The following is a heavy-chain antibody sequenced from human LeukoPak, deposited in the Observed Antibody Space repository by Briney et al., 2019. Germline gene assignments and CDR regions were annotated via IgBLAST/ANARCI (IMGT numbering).Heavy chain of an antibody. V-gene: IGHV3-74*01. CDR1: GFTFSTFW. J-gene: IGHJ6*04. Sequence: GGSLRLSCATSGFTFSTFWMHWVRQAPGKGLVWVSRINHDGSSTNYADSVKGRFTISRDNAKNSLYLQMNSLRAEDTAVYYCAELGITMIGGVWGKGTTVTISS. CDR3: AELGITMIGGV. D-gene: IGHD3-10*02. CDR2: INHDGSST.